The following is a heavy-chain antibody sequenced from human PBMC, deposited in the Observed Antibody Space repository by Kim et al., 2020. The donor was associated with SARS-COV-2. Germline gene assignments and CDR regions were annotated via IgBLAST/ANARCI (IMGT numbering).Heavy chain of an antibody. J-gene: IGHJ4*02. CDR3: ARDQFRVRGVIRAQFDY. CDR2: ISYDGSNK. CDR1: GFTFSSYA. D-gene: IGHD3-10*01. V-gene: IGHV3-30-3*01. Sequence: GGSLRLSCAASGFTFSSYAMHWVRQAPGKGLEWVAVISYDGSNKYYADSVKGRFTISRDNSKNTLYLQMNSLRAEDTAVYYCARDQFRVRGVIRAQFDYWGQGTLVTVSS.